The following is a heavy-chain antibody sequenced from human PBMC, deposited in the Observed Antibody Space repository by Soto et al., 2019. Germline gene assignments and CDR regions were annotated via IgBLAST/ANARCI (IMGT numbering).Heavy chain of an antibody. Sequence: PSETLSLTCAVYGGSFSGYYWSWIRQPPGKGLEWIGEINHSGGTNYNPSLKSRVTISVDTSKNQFSLKLSSVTAADTAVYYCARGRYDILTGWGQGTLVTVSS. V-gene: IGHV4-34*01. CDR3: ARGRYDILTG. CDR1: GGSFSGYY. J-gene: IGHJ4*02. D-gene: IGHD3-9*01. CDR2: INHSGGT.